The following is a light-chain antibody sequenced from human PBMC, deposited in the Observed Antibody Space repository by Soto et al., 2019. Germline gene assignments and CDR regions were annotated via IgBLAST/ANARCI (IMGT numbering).Light chain of an antibody. CDR1: QGISSY. CDR2: AAS. CDR3: QQYGSSPWT. J-gene: IGKJ1*01. V-gene: IGKV1-8*01. Sequence: AIRMTQSPSSLSASTGDRVTITCRASQGISSYLAWYQQKPGKAPKLLIYAASILQSGVPSRFSGSGSGTDFTLTISCLQSEDFAVYYCQQYGSSPWTFGQGTKVEIK.